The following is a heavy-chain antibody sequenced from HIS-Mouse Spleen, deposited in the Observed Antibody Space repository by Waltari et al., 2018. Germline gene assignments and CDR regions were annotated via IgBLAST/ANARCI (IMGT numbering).Heavy chain of an antibody. CDR3: ARVRTGDPSYWYFDL. CDR1: GGSFSGYY. D-gene: IGHD7-27*01. V-gene: IGHV4-34*01. Sequence: QVQLQQWGAGLLKPSETLSLTCAVYGGSFSGYYWSWIRHPPGKGLEWSGEINHSGSTNYNPSLKSRVTISVDTSKNQFSLKLSSVTAADTAVYYCARVRTGDPSYWYFDLWGRGTLVTVSS. J-gene: IGHJ2*01. CDR2: INHSGST.